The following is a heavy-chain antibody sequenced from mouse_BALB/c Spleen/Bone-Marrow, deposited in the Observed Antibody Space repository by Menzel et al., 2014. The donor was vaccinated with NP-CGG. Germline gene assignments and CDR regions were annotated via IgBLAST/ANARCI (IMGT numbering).Heavy chain of an antibody. J-gene: IGHJ2*01. D-gene: IGHD4-1*01. V-gene: IGHV1-67*01. CDR2: ISTYSGNT. CDR3: ARSGTGTGYFDY. Sequence: QVHVKQSGPELVRPGVSVKISCKGSGYTFTDYAMHWVKPSHAKSLEWIGVISTYSGNTNYNQKFKGKATMTVDKSSSTAYMELARLTSEDSAIYYSARSGTGTGYFDYWGQGTTLTVSS. CDR1: GYTFTDYA.